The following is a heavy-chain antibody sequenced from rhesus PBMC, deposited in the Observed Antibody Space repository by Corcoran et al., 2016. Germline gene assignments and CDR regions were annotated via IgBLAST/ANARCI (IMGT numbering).Heavy chain of an antibody. CDR1: GYTFTHTY. CDR2: VDPEDGEA. D-gene: IGHD6-31*01. J-gene: IGHJ4*01. V-gene: IGHV1-111*02. CDR3: ATFGIAAA. Sequence: EDQLVQSGAAVKKPGAPAKISCQAAGYTFTHTYMHWVRQAPGKGLEWMGRVDPEDGEAIHAQKFQDRVTITADTSTDTAYRELSSLRSEDTAVYYCATFGIAAAWGQGVLVTVSS.